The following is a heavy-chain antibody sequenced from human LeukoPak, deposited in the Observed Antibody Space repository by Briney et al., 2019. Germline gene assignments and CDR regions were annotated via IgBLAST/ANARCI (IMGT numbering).Heavy chain of an antibody. D-gene: IGHD3-10*01. CDR1: GFTFSTYW. J-gene: IGHJ3*02. CDR3: AAGNTFDI. CDR2: MKQDGSQI. V-gene: IGHV3-7*01. Sequence: PGGSLRLSCAASGFTFSTYWMTWVRQAPGKGLEWVANMKQDGSQIYYVDSVKGRFTISRDNTKNSLYLQMNSLRAEDTALYYCAAGNTFDIWGQGTMVTVSS.